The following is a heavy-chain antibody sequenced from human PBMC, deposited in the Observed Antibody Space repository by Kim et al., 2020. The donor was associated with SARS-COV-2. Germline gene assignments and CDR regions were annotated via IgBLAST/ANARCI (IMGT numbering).Heavy chain of an antibody. V-gene: IGHV3-21*01. CDR3: ARDLEGRYYYDSSGYYFDY. D-gene: IGHD3-22*01. CDR1: GFTFSSYS. J-gene: IGHJ4*02. CDR2: ISSSSSYI. Sequence: GGSLRLSCAASGFTFSSYSMNWVRQAPGKGLEWVSSISSSSSYIYYADSVKGRFTISRDNAKNSLYLQMNSLRAEDTAVYYCARDLEGRYYYDSSGYYFDYWGQGTLVTVSS.